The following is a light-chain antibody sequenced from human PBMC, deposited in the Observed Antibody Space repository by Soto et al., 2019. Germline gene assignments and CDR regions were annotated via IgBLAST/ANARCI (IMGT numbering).Light chain of an antibody. CDR3: GSYASSLYV. CDR1: SSDVGGYDY. V-gene: IGLV2-14*01. Sequence: QSILTQPGTGAGSPGRSITIACTGTSSDVGGYDYVSWYQQHPGKAPKLMIYEVANRPSGFSNRFSGSKSGNTASLTISGLQAEDEADYYCGSYASSLYVFGTGPKVTVL. J-gene: IGLJ1*01. CDR2: EVA.